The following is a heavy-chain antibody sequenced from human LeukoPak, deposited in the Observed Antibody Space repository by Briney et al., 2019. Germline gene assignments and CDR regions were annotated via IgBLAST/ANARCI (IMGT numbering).Heavy chain of an antibody. J-gene: IGHJ4*02. Sequence: GGSLRLSCAASGFIFSNYGMNWVRQAPGKGLEWVAAISASGSATSYADSVRGRFTISRDNSKSTTYLQMNSLRAEDTAVFYCAKGPNRIDYWGQGTLVTVSS. CDR2: ISASGSAT. CDR1: GFIFSNYG. CDR3: AKGPNRIDY. D-gene: IGHD2-8*01. V-gene: IGHV3-23*01.